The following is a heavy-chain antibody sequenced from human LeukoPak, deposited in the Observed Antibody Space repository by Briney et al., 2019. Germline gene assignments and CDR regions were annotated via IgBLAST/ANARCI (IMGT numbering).Heavy chain of an antibody. V-gene: IGHV3-66*01. CDR1: RFTVATNH. D-gene: IGHD6-19*01. CDR2: IYNGDNT. Sequence: GGSLRLSCAASRFTVATNHMNWVRQAPGKGLEWVSVIYNGDNTAYADSVKVRFTVSRDNSKNTLYLQMHSLRAEDTAVYFCARASRWLAFDTWGQGTLVTVSS. CDR3: ARASRWLAFDT. J-gene: IGHJ4*02.